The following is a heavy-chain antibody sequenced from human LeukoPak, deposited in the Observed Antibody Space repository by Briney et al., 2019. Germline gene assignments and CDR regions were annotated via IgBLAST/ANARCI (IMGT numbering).Heavy chain of an antibody. D-gene: IGHD5-12*01. V-gene: IGHV3-30*03. Sequence: GGSLRLSCAASGVTLSSYGMHWVRQAPGKGLEGVALISSDGNDKLYGDSVKGRFTISRDDSKSTLYLQMNSLRAEDTAVYYCTTKVIRGNSGDDYDDWGQGTLVTVSS. CDR3: TTKVIRGNSGDDYDD. CDR1: GVTLSSYG. CDR2: ISSDGNDK. J-gene: IGHJ4*02.